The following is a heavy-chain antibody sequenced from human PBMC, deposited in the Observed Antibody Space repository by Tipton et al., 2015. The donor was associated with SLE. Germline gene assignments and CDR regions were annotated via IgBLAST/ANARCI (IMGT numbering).Heavy chain of an antibody. D-gene: IGHD4-17*01. CDR1: GGSLSSYY. Sequence: TLSLTCTVTGGSLSSYYWGWFRQPPGKGLEWIGDIYYSGSTNYNPSLKSRVTISVDTSKNQFSLKLSSVTAADTAVYYCARDTVSFDLWGRGTLVTVSS. CDR3: ARDTVSFDL. J-gene: IGHJ2*01. V-gene: IGHV4-59*01. CDR2: IYYSGST.